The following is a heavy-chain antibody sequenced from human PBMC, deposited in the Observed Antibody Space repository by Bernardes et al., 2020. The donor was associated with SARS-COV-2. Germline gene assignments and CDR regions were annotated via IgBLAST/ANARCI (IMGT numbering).Heavy chain of an antibody. Sequence: GGSLRLSCVGSGFTFSSHWMHWVRQAPGKGLVWVSRINPGATGTNYPDSVKGRFTVSRDNAKNTLYLQMNTLRAEDTALYYCAKDRGPRFGESLEGIDYWGQGTLVTVSS. J-gene: IGHJ4*02. V-gene: IGHV3-74*01. CDR1: GFTFSSHW. CDR2: INPGATGT. CDR3: AKDRGPRFGESLEGIDY. D-gene: IGHD3-10*01.